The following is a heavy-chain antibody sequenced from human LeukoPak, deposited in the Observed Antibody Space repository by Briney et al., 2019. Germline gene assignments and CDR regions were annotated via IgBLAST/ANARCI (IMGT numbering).Heavy chain of an antibody. Sequence: GGSLRLSCAASGFTFSGYAMTWVRQAPGKGLEWVSYISASGDGTYYADSVKGRFTISRDNSKGTLYLQMNSLRAEDTALYYCAQRQGHAFDNWGQGTLVTVSS. J-gene: IGHJ4*02. CDR1: GFTFSGYA. CDR2: ISASGDGT. CDR3: AQRQGHAFDN. V-gene: IGHV3-23*01.